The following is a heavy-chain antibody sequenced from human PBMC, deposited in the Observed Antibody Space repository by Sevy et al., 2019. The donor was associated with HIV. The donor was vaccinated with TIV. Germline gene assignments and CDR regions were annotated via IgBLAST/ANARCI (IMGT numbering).Heavy chain of an antibody. CDR2: INHSGST. CDR3: ARMAGYHYFDY. D-gene: IGHD2-2*01. J-gene: IGHJ4*02. V-gene: IGHV4-34*01. CDR1: GGSFSGYY. Sequence: SETLSLTCAVYGGSFSGYYWSWIRQPPGKGLEWIGEINHSGSTNYNPSLKSRVTISVDTSKNQFSLKLGSVTAADTAVYYCARMAGYHYFDYWGQGTLVTVSS.